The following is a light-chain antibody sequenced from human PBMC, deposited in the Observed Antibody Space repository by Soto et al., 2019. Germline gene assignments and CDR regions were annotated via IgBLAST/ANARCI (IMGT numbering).Light chain of an antibody. V-gene: IGKV3-20*01. CDR3: QQYERWPPWT. Sequence: ETLLTQSPGTLSLSPGERATLSCRASQSVGGSSLARYQQRPGQAPRLLIYDTSNRATGIPDRFIGSGSGTDFTLTISSLQSEDFAIYHCQQYERWPPWTFGQGTKVDIK. CDR1: QSVGGSS. J-gene: IGKJ1*01. CDR2: DTS.